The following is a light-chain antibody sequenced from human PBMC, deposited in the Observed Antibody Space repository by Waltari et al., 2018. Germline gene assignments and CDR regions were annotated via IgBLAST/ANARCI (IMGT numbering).Light chain of an antibody. J-gene: IGLJ2*01. CDR2: EVT. Sequence: QSALTQPPSASGSPGQSVTISCTGTDDDIGGYEYVSWYQQHPGKAPKVLIYEVTKRPSGVPDRFSGSKSGNTASLTVSGLQAEDEAVYYCSSYAGRNIVIFGGGTKLTVL. V-gene: IGLV2-8*01. CDR1: DDDIGGYEY. CDR3: SSYAGRNIVI.